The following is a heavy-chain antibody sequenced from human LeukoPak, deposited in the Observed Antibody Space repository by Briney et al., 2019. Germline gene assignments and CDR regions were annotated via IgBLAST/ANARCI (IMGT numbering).Heavy chain of an antibody. CDR3: ARVGSSGTVKYFDY. J-gene: IGHJ4*02. D-gene: IGHD1-1*01. V-gene: IGHV3-64*01. CDR1: GFTFSSYS. CDR2: ISSYGGST. Sequence: GGSLRLSCAASGFTFSSYSMHWVRQAPGKGLEYVSAISSYGGSTYYANSVKGRFTISRDNSKNTLYLQMGSLRAEDMAVYYCARVGSSGTVKYFDYWGQGTLVTVSS.